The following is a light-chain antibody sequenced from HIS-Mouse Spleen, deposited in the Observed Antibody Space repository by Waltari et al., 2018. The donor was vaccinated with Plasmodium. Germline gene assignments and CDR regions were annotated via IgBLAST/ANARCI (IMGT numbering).Light chain of an antibody. CDR1: ALPKTY. V-gene: IGLV3-10*01. CDR2: EDS. CDR3: YSTDSSGNHRV. Sequence: SYELTPPPPVSVSTGQKARITCPGDALPKTYAYWYQQKSGQAPVLVIYEDSKRPSGIPERFSGSSSGTMATLTISGAQVEDEADYYCYSTDSSGNHRVFGGGTKLTVL. J-gene: IGLJ3*02.